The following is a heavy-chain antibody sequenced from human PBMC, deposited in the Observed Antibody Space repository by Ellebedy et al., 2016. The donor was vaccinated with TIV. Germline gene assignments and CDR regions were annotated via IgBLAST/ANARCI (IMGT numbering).Heavy chain of an antibody. J-gene: IGHJ5*02. CDR1: GGSISSYY. V-gene: IGHV4-59*01. D-gene: IGHD6-13*01. Sequence: MPSETLSLTCTVSGGSISSYYWSWIRQPPGKGLGWIGYIYYSGSTNYNPSLKSRVTISVDTSKNQFSLKLSSVTAADTAVYYCARDWVSSSPGEVGFDPWGQGTLVTVSS. CDR3: ARDWVSSSPGEVGFDP. CDR2: IYYSGST.